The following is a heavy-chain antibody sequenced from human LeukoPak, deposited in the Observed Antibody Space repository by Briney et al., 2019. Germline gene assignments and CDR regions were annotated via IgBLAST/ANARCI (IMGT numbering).Heavy chain of an antibody. J-gene: IGHJ5*02. CDR1: GYTFTSYG. CDR3: ARDRYDILTGQSNWFDP. D-gene: IGHD3-9*01. Sequence: ASVKVSCKASGYTFTSYGISWVRQAPGQGLEWMGWISAYNGNTSYAQKLQGRVTMTTDTSTSTAYMELRSLRSDDTAVYYCARDRYDILTGQSNWFDPWGQGTLVTVSS. V-gene: IGHV1-18*01. CDR2: ISAYNGNT.